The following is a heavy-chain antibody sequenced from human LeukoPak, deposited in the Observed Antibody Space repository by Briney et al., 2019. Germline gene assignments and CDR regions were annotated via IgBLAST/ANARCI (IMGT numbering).Heavy chain of an antibody. Sequence: GGSLRLSCAASGFTFSNAWMSWVRQAPGKGLEWVGRIKSKTDGGTTDYAAPVKGRFTISRDDSKNTLYLQMNSLKTEDTAVYYCTTDREQWLGIDYWGQGTLVTVSS. CDR1: GFTFSNAW. D-gene: IGHD6-19*01. J-gene: IGHJ4*02. V-gene: IGHV3-15*01. CDR2: IKSKTDGGTT. CDR3: TTDREQWLGIDY.